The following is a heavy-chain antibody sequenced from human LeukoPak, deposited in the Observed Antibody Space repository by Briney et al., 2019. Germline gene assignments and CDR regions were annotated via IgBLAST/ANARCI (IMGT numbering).Heavy chain of an antibody. CDR2: IRGSGGTT. V-gene: IGHV3-23*01. D-gene: IGHD3-22*01. J-gene: IGHJ4*02. Sequence: PGGSLRLSCAASGFTFSSYDMNWVRQAPGKGLEWVSGIRGSGGTTYYADSVKGRLTISRDNSKNTLYLQMNSLRAEDTAVYYCAKDFSYDKTYWGQGTLVTVSS. CDR1: GFTFSSYD. CDR3: AKDFSYDKTY.